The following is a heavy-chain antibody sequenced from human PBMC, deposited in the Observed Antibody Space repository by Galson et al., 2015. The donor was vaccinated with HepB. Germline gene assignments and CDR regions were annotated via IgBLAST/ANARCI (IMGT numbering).Heavy chain of an antibody. CDR3: AREYVRYQLLYYMDV. V-gene: IGHV1-18*01. J-gene: IGHJ6*03. CDR2: ISAYNGNT. CDR1: GYTFTSYG. D-gene: IGHD2-2*01. Sequence: SVKVSCKASGYTFTSYGISWVRQAPGQGLEWMGWISAYNGNTNYAQKLQGRVTMTTDTSTSTAYMELRSLRSDDTAVYYCAREYVRYQLLYYMDVWGKGTTVTVSS.